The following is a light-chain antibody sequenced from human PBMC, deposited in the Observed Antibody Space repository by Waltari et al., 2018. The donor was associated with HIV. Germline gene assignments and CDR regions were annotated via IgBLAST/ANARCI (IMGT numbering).Light chain of an antibody. CDR1: SSNIGSNY. Sequence: QSVLTQAPSASGTLGPRVTISCSGSSSNIGSNYVYWYHQFPGTAPKLLIYRNNPRPSGVPDRFSGSKSGTSASLAISGLRSEDEADYYCATWDDTLSGPVFGGGTKLTVL. CDR2: RNN. CDR3: ATWDDTLSGPV. J-gene: IGLJ2*01. V-gene: IGLV1-47*01.